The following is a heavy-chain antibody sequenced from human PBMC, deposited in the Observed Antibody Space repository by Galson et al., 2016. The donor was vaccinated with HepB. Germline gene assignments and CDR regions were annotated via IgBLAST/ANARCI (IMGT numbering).Heavy chain of an antibody. J-gene: IGHJ4*02. V-gene: IGHV3-30*04. D-gene: IGHD3-10*01. CDR2: ISYDGSNK. Sequence: SLRLSCAASGFTFSSYAMHWVRQAPGKGLEWVAVISYDGSNKNFAASVKGRFTISRDNSRKTLYLQMNSLRAEDTAVYYCAKDALFYGSGNYVHYWGQGTLVTVSS. CDR1: GFTFSSYA. CDR3: AKDALFYGSGNYVHY.